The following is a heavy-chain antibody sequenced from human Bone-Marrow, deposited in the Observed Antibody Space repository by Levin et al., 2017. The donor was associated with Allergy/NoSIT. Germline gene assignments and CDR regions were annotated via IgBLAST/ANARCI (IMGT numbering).Heavy chain of an antibody. V-gene: IGHV1-69*02. CDR2: IIPILGIA. CDR1: GGTFSSYT. Sequence: PMASVKVSCKASGGTFSSYTISWVRQAPGQGLEWMGRIIPILGIANYAQKFQGRVTITADKSTSTAYMELSSLRSEDTAVYYCASIARSIAARGNYFDYWGQGTLVTVSS. D-gene: IGHD6-6*01. CDR3: ASIARSIAARGNYFDY. J-gene: IGHJ4*02.